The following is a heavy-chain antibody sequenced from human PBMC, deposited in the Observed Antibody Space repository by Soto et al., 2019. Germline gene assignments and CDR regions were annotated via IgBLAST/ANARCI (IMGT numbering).Heavy chain of an antibody. D-gene: IGHD4-17*01. CDR3: ARDLPLYDYGAYGGGGWFDP. V-gene: IGHV4-31*03. Sequence: QVQLQESGPGLVKPSQTLSLTCTVSGGSISSGGYYWSWIRQHPGKGLAWIGYIYYSGNTYYNPSLKSRVTISVDTSKNQFSLKLSSVTAADTAVYYCARDLPLYDYGAYGGGGWFDPWGQGTLVTVSS. CDR1: GGSISSGGYY. CDR2: IYYSGNT. J-gene: IGHJ5*02.